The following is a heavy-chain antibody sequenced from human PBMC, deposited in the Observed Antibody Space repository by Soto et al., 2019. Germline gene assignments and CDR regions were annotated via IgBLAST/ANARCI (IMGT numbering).Heavy chain of an antibody. CDR2: IIPIFGTA. J-gene: IGHJ4*02. Sequence: SVKVSCKASGGTFSSYAISWVRQAPGQGLEWMGGIIPIFGTANYAQKFQGRVTITADESTSTANMELSSLRSEDTAVYYCARLFLHCGGDCYASGRGDYWGQGTLVTVSS. CDR3: ARLFLHCGGDCYASGRGDY. D-gene: IGHD2-21*02. V-gene: IGHV1-69*13. CDR1: GGTFSSYA.